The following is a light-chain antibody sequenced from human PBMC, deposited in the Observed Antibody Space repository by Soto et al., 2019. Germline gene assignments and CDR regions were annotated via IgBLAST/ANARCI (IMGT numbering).Light chain of an antibody. CDR1: QSISSW. V-gene: IGKV1-5*03. Sequence: DIQMTQSPSTLPASVGDRVTITCRASQSISSWLAWYQQKPGKAPKLLIYKASSLASGVPSRFSGSGSGTEFTLTISSLQPDDFATYYCQQYNSYPLTFGGGTRLEIK. CDR2: KAS. CDR3: QQYNSYPLT. J-gene: IGKJ5*01.